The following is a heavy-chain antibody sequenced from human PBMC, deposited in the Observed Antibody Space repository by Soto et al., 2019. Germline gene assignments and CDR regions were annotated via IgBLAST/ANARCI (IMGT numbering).Heavy chain of an antibody. CDR3: ARALLVDTYSYWFDP. D-gene: IGHD5-18*01. V-gene: IGHV1-18*04. J-gene: IGHJ5*02. CDR1: GYTFTNYD. CDR2: ISAYNGNT. Sequence: QVQLVQSGAEVKKPGASVKVSCKASGYTFTNYDITWVRQAPGQGLEWMGWISAYNGNTNYAQKLQGRVTMTTDTSTSTAYMELRSLRSDDTAVYYCARALLVDTYSYWFDPWGQGTLVTVSS.